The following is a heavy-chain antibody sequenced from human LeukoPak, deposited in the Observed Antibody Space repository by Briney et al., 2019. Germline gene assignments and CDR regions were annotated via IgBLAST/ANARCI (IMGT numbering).Heavy chain of an antibody. J-gene: IGHJ6*03. D-gene: IGHD6-13*01. CDR1: GYTFAGYY. V-gene: IGHV1-2*02. CDR2: INPNSGGT. Sequence: ASVRVSCKASGYTFAGYYMHWVRQAPGQGLEWMGWINPNSGGTNYAQKFQGRVTMTRDTSISTAYMELSRLRSDDTAVYYCARDYSSSWYGGLYYMDVWGKGTTVTISS. CDR3: ARDYSSSWYGGLYYMDV.